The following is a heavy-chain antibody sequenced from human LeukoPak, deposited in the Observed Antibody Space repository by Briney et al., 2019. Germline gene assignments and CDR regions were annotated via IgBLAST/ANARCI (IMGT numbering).Heavy chain of an antibody. CDR1: GFTFDDYA. D-gene: IGHD6-19*01. CDR2: ISWNSGSI. Sequence: GRSLRLSCAASGFTFDDYAMHWVRQAPGKGLEWVSGISWNSGSIGYADSVKGRFTISRDNAKNSLYLQMNSLRAGDTALYYCAKDKGSGVDYWGQGTLVTVSS. V-gene: IGHV3-9*01. CDR3: AKDKGSGVDY. J-gene: IGHJ4*02.